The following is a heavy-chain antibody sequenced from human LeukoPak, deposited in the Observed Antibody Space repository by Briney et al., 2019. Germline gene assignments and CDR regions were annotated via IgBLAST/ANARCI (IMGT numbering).Heavy chain of an antibody. V-gene: IGHV3-7*03. D-gene: IGHD3-3*01. CDR3: ARALYYDFWSGSPDDAFDI. CDR2: IEADAKSE. CDR1: GFSFTTHW. Sequence: GGSLRLSCAASGFSFTTHWMSWVRQAPGKGLEWVANIEADAKSEYYVDSVKGRFTISRDNAKNSLYLQMNSLRAEDTALYHCARALYYDFWSGSPDDAFDIWGQGTMVTVSS. J-gene: IGHJ3*02.